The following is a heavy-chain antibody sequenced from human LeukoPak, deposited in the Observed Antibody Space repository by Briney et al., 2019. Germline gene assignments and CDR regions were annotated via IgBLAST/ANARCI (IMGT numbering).Heavy chain of an antibody. CDR1: GFTFSTYS. J-gene: IGHJ4*02. CDR2: ISGGGGGT. V-gene: IGHV3-23*01. D-gene: IGHD3-9*01. Sequence: GGSLRLSCAASGFTFSTYSMNWVRLAPGKGLEWVSSISGGGGGTYYAEFVKGRFTISRDNSKNTLCLQMNSLRAEDTAVYYCAKFNEILTGYFDYWGQGTLVTVSS. CDR3: AKFNEILTGYFDY.